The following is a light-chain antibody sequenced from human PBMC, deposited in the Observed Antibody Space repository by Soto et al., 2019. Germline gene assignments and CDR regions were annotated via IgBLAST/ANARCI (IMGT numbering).Light chain of an antibody. V-gene: IGLV1-40*01. Sequence: QSVLTQPPSASGTPGQRVTISCSGSSSNIGSYDVHWYQQLPGTAPKLLIYGNSNRPSGVPDRFSGSKSGTSASLAITGLQAEDEADYYCQSYDSSLSGSYVFGTGTKVTVL. CDR3: QSYDSSLSGSYV. J-gene: IGLJ1*01. CDR2: GNS. CDR1: SSNIGSYD.